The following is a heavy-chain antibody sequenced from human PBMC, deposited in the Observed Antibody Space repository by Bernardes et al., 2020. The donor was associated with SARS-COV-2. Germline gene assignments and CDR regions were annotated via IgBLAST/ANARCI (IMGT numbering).Heavy chain of an antibody. V-gene: IGHV3-48*02. D-gene: IGHD2-15*01. J-gene: IGHJ4*02. CDR3: ARGLGGLTPGRYFDC. Sequence: GGSLRLSCAASGFSFSSYSMNWVRQAPGRGLEFVSYISSSSGINVYYGDSVEGRFTISRDNAKNSLFLQMDSLRDEDTAVYYCARGLGGLTPGRYFDCWGQGTLVTVSS. CDR1: GFSFSSYS. CDR2: ISSSSGINV.